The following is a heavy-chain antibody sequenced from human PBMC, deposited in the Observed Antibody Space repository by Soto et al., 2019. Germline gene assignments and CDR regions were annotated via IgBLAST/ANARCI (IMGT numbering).Heavy chain of an antibody. CDR3: ARGGRETVYCSSTSCYVAVWDDYSKIGAFDI. D-gene: IGHD2-2*01. CDR1: GFTFSSYA. Sequence: QVQLVESGGGVVQPGRSLRLSCAASGFTFSSYAMHWVRQAPGKGLEWVAVISYDGSNKYYADSVKGRFTISSDNSKNTPYHQMNSLRAEDTAVYDCARGGRETVYCSSTSCYVAVWDDYSKIGAFDILGQGTMVTVSS. V-gene: IGHV3-30*14. J-gene: IGHJ3*02. CDR2: ISYDGSNK.